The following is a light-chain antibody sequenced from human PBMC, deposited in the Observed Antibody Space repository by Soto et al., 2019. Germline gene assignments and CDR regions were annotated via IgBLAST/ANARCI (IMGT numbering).Light chain of an antibody. CDR3: SSYTSSSTLVV. V-gene: IGLV2-14*01. CDR2: EVS. Sequence: QSALTQPASVSGSLGQSITISCTGTSSDVGGYNYVSWYQQHPGKAPKVMIYEVSNRPSGVSNRFSGSKSGNTASLTISGLQAEDEADYYCSSYTSSSTLVVFGGGTKLTVL. CDR1: SSDVGGYNY. J-gene: IGLJ2*01.